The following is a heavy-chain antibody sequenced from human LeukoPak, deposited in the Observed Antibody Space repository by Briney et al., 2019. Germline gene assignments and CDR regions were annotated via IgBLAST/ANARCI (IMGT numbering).Heavy chain of an antibody. CDR2: TYYRSKRYN. D-gene: IGHD3-10*01. CDR1: GDRVSTNVAT. J-gene: IGHJ4*02. V-gene: IGHV6-1*01. CDR3: ARRSPGRGDFDY. Sequence: SQTLSLTCAISGDRVSTNVATWNWIRQPPSRGLEWLATTYYRSKRYNDFAVSVKSRIAINADTSKNQFSLQLSSMSPEDTAVYYCARRSPGRGDFDYWGPGTLVTVSS.